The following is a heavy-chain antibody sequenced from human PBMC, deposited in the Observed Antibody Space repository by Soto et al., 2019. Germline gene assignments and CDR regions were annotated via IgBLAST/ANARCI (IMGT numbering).Heavy chain of an antibody. V-gene: IGHV4-59*01. D-gene: IGHD3-10*01. CDR1: GGSISSYY. Sequence: SETLSLTCTVSGGSISSYYWSWIRQPPGKGLEWIGYIHYSGSTKYNPSLKSRVTISVDTSKNQFSLKLSSVTAADTAVYYCARDRGGVPSNWFAPWGQGTLVPVSS. CDR3: ARDRGGVPSNWFAP. CDR2: IHYSGST. J-gene: IGHJ5*02.